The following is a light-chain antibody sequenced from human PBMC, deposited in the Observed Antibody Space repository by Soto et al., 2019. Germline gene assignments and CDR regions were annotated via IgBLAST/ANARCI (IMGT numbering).Light chain of an antibody. Sequence: EVVVTQSPATLSVSPGEIATLSCRASHGVSSNLAWYQQTPGQPPRLLIYGASTRANGIPARFSGSGSGTEFTLTISSLRSEDFAVYYWQPYNNWPPFTFGGGTKVEMK. CDR2: GAS. CDR3: QPYNNWPPFT. CDR1: HGVSSN. J-gene: IGKJ4*01. V-gene: IGKV3-15*01.